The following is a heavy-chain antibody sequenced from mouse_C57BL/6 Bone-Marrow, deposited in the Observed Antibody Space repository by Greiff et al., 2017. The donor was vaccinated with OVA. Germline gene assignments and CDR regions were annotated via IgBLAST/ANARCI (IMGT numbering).Heavy chain of an antibody. V-gene: IGHV1-5*01. CDR3: TPDYYGSSYAMDY. CDR2: IYPGNSDT. D-gene: IGHD1-1*01. CDR1: GYTFTSYW. J-gene: IGHJ4*01. Sequence: VHVKQSGTVLARPGASVKMSCKTSGYTFTSYWMHWVKQRPGQGLEWIGAIYPGNSDTSYNQKFKGTAKLTAVTSASTAYMELSSLTTADSAVYYCTPDYYGSSYAMDYWGQGTSVTVSS.